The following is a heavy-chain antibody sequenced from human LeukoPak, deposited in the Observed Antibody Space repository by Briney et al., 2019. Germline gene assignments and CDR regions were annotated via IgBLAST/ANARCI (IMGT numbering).Heavy chain of an antibody. CDR1: GGSINSDY. CDR2: IYDSGST. CDR3: ARRAWYFDL. Sequence: SETLSLTCTVSGGSINSDYWSWIRQPPGKGLEWIGFIYDSGSTNYNPSLKSRVTISVDTSKNQFSLKLSSVTAADMAVYYCARRAWYFDLWGRGTLVTVSS. V-gene: IGHV4-59*01. J-gene: IGHJ2*01.